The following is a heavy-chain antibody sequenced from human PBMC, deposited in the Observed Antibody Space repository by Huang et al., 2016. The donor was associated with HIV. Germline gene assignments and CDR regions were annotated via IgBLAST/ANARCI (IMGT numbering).Heavy chain of an antibody. CDR3: ARRAVAGIYYYYYMDV. Sequence: QLQLVESGGGVVQPGRSLRLSCAASGFTFSNYAMHWVRQAPGKGLEWVAVISDDGSNKYYTDAVKGRFTISRDNSKNALYLQMNSLRAEDTAVYYCARRAVAGIYYYYYMDVWGKGTTVTVSS. CDR1: GFTFSNYA. J-gene: IGHJ6*03. CDR2: ISDDGSNK. D-gene: IGHD6-19*01. V-gene: IGHV3-30-3*01.